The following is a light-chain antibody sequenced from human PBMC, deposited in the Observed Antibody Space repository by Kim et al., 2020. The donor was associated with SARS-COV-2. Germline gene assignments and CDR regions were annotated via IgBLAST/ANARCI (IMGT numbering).Light chain of an antibody. CDR3: QQEDSYPLT. J-gene: IGKJ4*01. CDR2: KAS. Sequence: DIRMTQSPSSLSASVGDRVTITCRATETISTWLAWYQQKPGKAPKLLIYKASILDAGVPSRFSGSGSGTEFTLTISSLQPDDFAYYYCQQEDSYPLTFGGGTKVDIK. V-gene: IGKV1-5*03. CDR1: ETISTW.